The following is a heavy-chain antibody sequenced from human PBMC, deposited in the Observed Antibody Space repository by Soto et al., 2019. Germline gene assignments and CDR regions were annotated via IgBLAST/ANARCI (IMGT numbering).Heavy chain of an antibody. J-gene: IGHJ4*02. D-gene: IGHD6-19*01. V-gene: IGHV4-39*01. CDR3: VSRIAVAGKEH. CDR1: GGSISSTGYY. CDR2: TYYSGTS. Sequence: QMQLQESGPGLVKPSETLSLTCSVSGGSISSTGYYWGWVRQPPGKGLEWIGNTYYSGTSHYNPSLKSRLTLYVNSSQNQFSLKLTSVTAGDTAVYYCVSRIAVAGKEHWGRGTLVTVSS.